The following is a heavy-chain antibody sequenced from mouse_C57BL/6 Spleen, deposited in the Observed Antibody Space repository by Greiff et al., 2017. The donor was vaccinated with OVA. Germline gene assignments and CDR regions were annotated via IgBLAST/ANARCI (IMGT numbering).Heavy chain of an antibody. D-gene: IGHD3-2*02. CDR2: IYPGDGDT. CDR3: ARGGFRLDYFDY. V-gene: IGHV1-82*01. CDR1: GYAFSSSW. J-gene: IGHJ2*01. Sequence: VHLVESGPELVKPGASVKISCKASGYAFSSSWMNWVKQRPGKGLEWIGRIYPGDGDTNYNGKFKGKATLTADKSSSTAYMQLSSLTSEDSAVYFCARGGFRLDYFDYWGQGTTLTVSS.